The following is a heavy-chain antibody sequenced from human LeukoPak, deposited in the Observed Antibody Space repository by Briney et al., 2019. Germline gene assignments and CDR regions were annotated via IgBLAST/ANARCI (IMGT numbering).Heavy chain of an antibody. Sequence: ASVKVSCKASGYTFTSYGISWVRQAPGQGLEWMGWISAYNGNTNDAQKLQGRVTMTTDTSASTAYMELSSLRSEDMAVYYCARDSGYCSGGSCYNWFDPWGQGTLVTVSS. J-gene: IGHJ5*02. CDR1: GYTFTSYG. CDR3: ARDSGYCSGGSCYNWFDP. CDR2: ISAYNGNT. D-gene: IGHD2-15*01. V-gene: IGHV1-18*03.